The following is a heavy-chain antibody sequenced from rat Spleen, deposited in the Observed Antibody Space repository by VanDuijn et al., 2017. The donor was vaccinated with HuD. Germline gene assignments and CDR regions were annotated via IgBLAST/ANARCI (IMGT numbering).Heavy chain of an antibody. D-gene: IGHD1-11*01. V-gene: IGHV2-41*01. CDR3: ARDRAEGMDA. Sequence: QVQLKESGPGLVQPSQTLSLTCTVAGFSLTSYNVHWVRQPPGKGLEWMGVIWNTGGTRYNSALKSRLSISKDTSKSQVFLKMNSLQTEDTATYYCARDRAEGMDAWGQGASVTVSS. CDR1: GFSLTSYN. J-gene: IGHJ4*01. CDR2: IWNTGGT.